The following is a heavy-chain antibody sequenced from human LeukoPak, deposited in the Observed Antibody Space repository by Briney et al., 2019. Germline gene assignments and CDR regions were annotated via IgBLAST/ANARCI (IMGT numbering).Heavy chain of an antibody. CDR3: AKGSSGAYYFDY. J-gene: IGHJ4*02. D-gene: IGHD6-19*01. CDR2: ISSSSGYI. V-gene: IGHV3-21*01. CDR1: GFSFSGYS. Sequence: KTGGSLRLSCAASGFSFSGYSMNWVRQAPGKGLEWVSSISSSSGYIHYADSVKGRFTISRDNAKSSLYLQMNSLRAEDTAVYYCAKGSSGAYYFDYWGQGTLVTVSS.